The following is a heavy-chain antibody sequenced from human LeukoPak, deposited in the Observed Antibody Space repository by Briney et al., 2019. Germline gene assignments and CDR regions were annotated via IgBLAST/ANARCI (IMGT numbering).Heavy chain of an antibody. D-gene: IGHD5-24*01. J-gene: IGHJ5*02. CDR2: INPNSGGT. CDR1: GYTFTGYY. CDR3: ARAERWLQLHCFDP. V-gene: IGHV1-2*02. Sequence: ASVKVSCKASGYTFTGYYMHWVRQAPGQGLEWMGWINPNSGGTNYAQKFQGRVTMTRDTSISTAYMELSRLRSDDTAVYYCARAERWLQLHCFDPWGQGTLVTVSS.